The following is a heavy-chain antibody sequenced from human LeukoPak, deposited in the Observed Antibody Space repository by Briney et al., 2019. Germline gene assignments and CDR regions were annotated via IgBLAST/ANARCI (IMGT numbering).Heavy chain of an antibody. CDR3: ARVHGEYQLPTLDY. V-gene: IGHV4-38-2*02. CDR2: IYHSGIT. J-gene: IGHJ4*02. D-gene: IGHD2-2*01. Sequence: SETLSLTCIVSGYSTSSGYYWGWIRQPPGKGPEWIGNIYHSGITYYNLYNPSLKSRVIISVDTSKNQFSLKLSSVTAADTAVYYCARVHGEYQLPTLDYWGQGTLVTVSS. CDR1: GYSTSSGYY.